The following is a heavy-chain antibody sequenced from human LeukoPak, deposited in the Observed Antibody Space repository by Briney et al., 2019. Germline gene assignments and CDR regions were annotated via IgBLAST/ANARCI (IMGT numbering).Heavy chain of an antibody. J-gene: IGHJ6*03. CDR3: AHTSMVRGVYYMDV. CDR1: GFPLSTYGGG. D-gene: IGHD3-10*01. Sequence: SCPSLVKPTQTPTLTFTFSGFPLSTYGGGVDWNPQPPGKALEWLALIYWNDDKRYSPSLKSRLTITKDTSKNQVVLTMTNMDPVDTATYYCAHTSMVRGVYYMDVWGKGTTVTISS. CDR2: IYWNDDK. V-gene: IGHV2-5*01.